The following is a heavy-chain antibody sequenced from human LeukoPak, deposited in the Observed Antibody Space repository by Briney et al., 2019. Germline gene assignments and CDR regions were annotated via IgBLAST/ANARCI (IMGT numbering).Heavy chain of an antibody. J-gene: IGHJ4*02. CDR2: IDNAGSIT. V-gene: IGHV3-74*03. D-gene: IGHD3-22*01. Sequence: GGSLRLSCAASGLTFSSHWMHWVRQAPGKGLVWVSRIDNAGSITTYADSVKGRFTISRGNAENTLYLQMNSLRVEDTAVYYCVRSAFHAGSGNYYDYWGQGTLVTVSS. CDR1: GLTFSSHW. CDR3: VRSAFHAGSGNYYDY.